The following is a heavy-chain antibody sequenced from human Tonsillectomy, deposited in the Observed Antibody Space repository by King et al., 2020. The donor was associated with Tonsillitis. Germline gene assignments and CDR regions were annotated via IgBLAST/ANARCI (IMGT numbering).Heavy chain of an antibody. CDR3: ARDNSDYVGYFDY. V-gene: IGHV3-7*01. CDR2: IKQDGSEK. J-gene: IGHJ4*02. D-gene: IGHD4-17*01. CDR1: GFTFSSHW. Sequence: DVQLVESGGGLVQPGGSLRLSCAASGFTFSSHWMSWVRQAPGKGLEWVANIKQDGSEKYYVDSVKGRFTISRDNAKNSLYLRMNSLRAEDTAVYYCARDNSDYVGYFDYWGQGTLVTVSS.